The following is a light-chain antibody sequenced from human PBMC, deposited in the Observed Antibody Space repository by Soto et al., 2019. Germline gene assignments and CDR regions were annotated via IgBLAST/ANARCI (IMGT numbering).Light chain of an antibody. Sequence: QSALTQPASVSGSPGQSITISCTGTSSDVGAYNYVSWYQQHPGKAPKLMIYEVSNRPSGVFNRSSGSKSANTAHLTISVLQAGEEADYYCSSYTSSSTWLFGGGTKLTVL. V-gene: IGLV2-14*03. CDR1: SSDVGAYNY. J-gene: IGLJ3*02. CDR2: EVS. CDR3: SSYTSSSTWL.